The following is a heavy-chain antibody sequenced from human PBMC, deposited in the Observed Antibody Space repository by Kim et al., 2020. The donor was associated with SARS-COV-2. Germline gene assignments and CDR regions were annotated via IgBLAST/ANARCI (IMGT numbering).Heavy chain of an antibody. Sequence: SETLSLTCTVSGGSVSSGSYYWSWIRQPPGKGLEWIGYIYYSGSTNYNPSLKSRVTISVDTSKNQFSLKLNSVTAADTAVYYCARSYVLASAFDIWGQGTMVTVSS. D-gene: IGHD3-10*02. CDR3: ARSYVLASAFDI. CDR1: GGSVSSGSYY. J-gene: IGHJ3*02. V-gene: IGHV4-61*01. CDR2: IYYSGST.